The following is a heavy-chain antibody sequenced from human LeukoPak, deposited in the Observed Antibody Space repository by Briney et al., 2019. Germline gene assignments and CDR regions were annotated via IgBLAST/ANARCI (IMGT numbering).Heavy chain of an antibody. CDR3: ARSSTTDPNHYYYYYMDV. J-gene: IGHJ6*03. D-gene: IGHD2-2*01. V-gene: IGHV4-59*08. CDR1: GGSISSYY. CDR2: IYYSGST. Sequence: SETLSLTCTVSGGSISSYYWSWIRQPPGKGLEWIGYIYYSGSTNYNPSLKSRVTMSVDTSKNQFSLKLTSVTAADTAVYYCARSSTTDPNHYYYYYMDVWGKGTTVTVSS.